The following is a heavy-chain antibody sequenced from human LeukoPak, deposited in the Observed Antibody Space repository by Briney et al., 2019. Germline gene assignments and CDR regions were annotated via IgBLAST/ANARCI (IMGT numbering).Heavy chain of an antibody. V-gene: IGHV4-59*01. J-gene: IGHJ4*02. CDR3: ARGPLILRSFDY. D-gene: IGHD4-17*01. Sequence: PSETLSLTCTVSGDSISNYYWSWIRQPPGKGLEWIGYIYYSGSTTNNPSLKSQVTISVDTSKNQFSLRLGSVTAADTAVYYCARGPLILRSFDYWGQGILVTVSS. CDR1: GDSISNYY. CDR2: IYYSGST.